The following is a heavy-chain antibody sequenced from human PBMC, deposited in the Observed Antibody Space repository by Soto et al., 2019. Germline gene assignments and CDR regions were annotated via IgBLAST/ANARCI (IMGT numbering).Heavy chain of an antibody. V-gene: IGHV3-74*03. D-gene: IGHD3-10*01. J-gene: IGHJ4*02. CDR2: SNTDVSTT. CDR3: ASGYGSGNYHPLIDY. Sequence: EVQLVESGGGLVQPGGSLRLSCAASGFTFRNYWMNWVRQAPGEGLVWVSRSNTDVSTTTYADSVKGRFTISRDNDKNTLYLQMNSLRDEDTALYYCASGYGSGNYHPLIDYWGQGTLVTVSS. CDR1: GFTFRNYW.